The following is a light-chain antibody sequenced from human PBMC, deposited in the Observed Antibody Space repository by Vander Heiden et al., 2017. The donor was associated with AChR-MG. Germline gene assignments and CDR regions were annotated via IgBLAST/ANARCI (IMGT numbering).Light chain of an antibody. CDR1: QSVGNN. CDR3: QGYGDRLSLT. J-gene: IGKJ3*01. Sequence: EFVVTQSTATLSVSPGERATLSCRASQSVGNNLAWYQHKLGQAPRLLIYDASTRATGIPARFSGSGSGTEFTLSISSLQSDDFAIYYCQGYGDRLSLTFGHGTRVDFK. CDR2: DAS. V-gene: IGKV3-15*01.